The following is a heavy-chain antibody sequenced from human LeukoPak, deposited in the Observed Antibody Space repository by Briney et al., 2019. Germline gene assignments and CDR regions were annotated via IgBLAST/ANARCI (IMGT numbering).Heavy chain of an antibody. Sequence: SETLSLTCTVSGGSISSYYWSWIRQPPGKGLEWIGYIYYSGSTNYNPSLKSRVTISVDTSKNQFALKLSSVTAADTAVYYCARVTAKPLTHYYYYYGMDVWGQGTTVTVSS. D-gene: IGHD1-20*01. J-gene: IGHJ6*02. CDR1: GGSISSYY. CDR2: IYYSGST. CDR3: ARVTAKPLTHYYYYYGMDV. V-gene: IGHV4-59*01.